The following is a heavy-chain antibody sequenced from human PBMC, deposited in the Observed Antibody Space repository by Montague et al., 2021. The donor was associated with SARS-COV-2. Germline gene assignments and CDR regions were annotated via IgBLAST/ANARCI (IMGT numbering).Heavy chain of an antibody. V-gene: IGHV2-70*01. CDR2: IDWDDDI. CDR1: GFSLSTSGMC. D-gene: IGHD3-9*01. CDR3: ARTRYFGSLYYYYGMDV. Sequence: PALVKPTQTLTLTCTFSGFSLSTSGMCVSWIRQPPGKALEWLALIDWDDDIYYSTSLKTRLTISKDTSKNQVALTMTNMDPVDTATYYCARTRYFGSLYYYYGMDVWGQGTTVTVSS. J-gene: IGHJ6*02.